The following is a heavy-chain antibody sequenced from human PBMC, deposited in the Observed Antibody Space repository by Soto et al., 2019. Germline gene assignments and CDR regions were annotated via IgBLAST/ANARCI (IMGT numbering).Heavy chain of an antibody. D-gene: IGHD6-19*01. Sequence: SLTCAVYGGSFSGYYWSWIRQPPGKGLEWIGEINHSGSTNYNPSLKSRVTISVDTSKNQFSLKLSSVTAADTAVYYCARPGYSSGWYRVYFDYWGQGTLVTVSS. J-gene: IGHJ4*02. CDR2: INHSGST. CDR3: ARPGYSSGWYRVYFDY. CDR1: GGSFSGYY. V-gene: IGHV4-34*01.